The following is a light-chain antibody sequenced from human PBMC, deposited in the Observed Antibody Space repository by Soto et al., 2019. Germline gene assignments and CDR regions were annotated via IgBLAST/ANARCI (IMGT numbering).Light chain of an antibody. CDR3: QAWDSSTYV. Sequence: YELTQPPSVSVSPGQTASITCSGDKLGDKYACWYQQKPGQSPVLVIYQDSERPSGIPERFSGSNSGNTATLTISGTQAMDEADYYCQAWDSSTYVFGTGTKVTVL. V-gene: IGLV3-1*01. CDR2: QDS. J-gene: IGLJ1*01. CDR1: KLGDKY.